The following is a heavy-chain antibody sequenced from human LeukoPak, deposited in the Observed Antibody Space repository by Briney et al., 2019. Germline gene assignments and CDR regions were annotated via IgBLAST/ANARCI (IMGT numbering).Heavy chain of an antibody. D-gene: IGHD6-13*01. CDR3: ASGSSSWYLFDY. CDR1: GFTFSSYW. J-gene: IGHJ4*02. CDR2: IKQDGSEK. Sequence: GGSLRLSCAASGFTFSSYWMSWVRQAPGKGLEWVANIKQDGSEKYYVDSVKGRFTISRDNAKNSLYLQMNSLRAEGTAVYYCASGSSSWYLFDYWGQGTLVTVSS. V-gene: IGHV3-7*01.